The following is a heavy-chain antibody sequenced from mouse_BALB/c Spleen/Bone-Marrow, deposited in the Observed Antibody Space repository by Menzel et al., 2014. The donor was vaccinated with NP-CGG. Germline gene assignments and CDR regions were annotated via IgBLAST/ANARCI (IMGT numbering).Heavy chain of an antibody. V-gene: IGHV1-14*01. Sequence: VQLQQSGPELVKPGASVKMSCKASGYTFTSYVVHWVKQKPGQGLEWIGNINPYNDDTMYNEKFKGKATLTVDTSASTAYVDLSSLTSEDSAVYYCARHHRFAYYFDYWGQGTTLTVSS. CDR2: INPYNDDT. CDR1: GYTFTSYV. CDR3: ARHHRFAYYFDY. J-gene: IGHJ2*01.